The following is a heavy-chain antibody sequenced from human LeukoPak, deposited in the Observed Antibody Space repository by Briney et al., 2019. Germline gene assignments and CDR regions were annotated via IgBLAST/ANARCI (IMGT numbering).Heavy chain of an antibody. CDR1: GVTLSSYA. CDR2: ISYDGSNK. CDR3: ARENYYDSSGRPLAFDY. D-gene: IGHD3-22*01. Sequence: GGSLRLSCSASGVTLSSYAMHWVRQAPGKGLEWVAVISYDGSNKYYADSVKGRFTISRDNSKNTLYLQMNSLRAEDTAVYYCARENYYDSSGRPLAFDYWGQGTLVTVSS. J-gene: IGHJ4*02. V-gene: IGHV3-30-3*01.